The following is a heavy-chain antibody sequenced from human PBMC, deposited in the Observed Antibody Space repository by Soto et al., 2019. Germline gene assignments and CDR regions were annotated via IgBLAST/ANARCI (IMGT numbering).Heavy chain of an antibody. J-gene: IGHJ4*02. Sequence: SETLSLTCTVSGGSVNSVSYYWSWIRQPPGMVLEWIGFIFYNRGTSYNPSLGSRVTISTGTCKSPVPPNLNFVXAAGTAVYYWARGDNGPRSFYYDTGGRGTLVT. CDR3: ARGDNGPRSFYYDT. CDR2: IFYNRGT. CDR1: GGSVNSVSYY. D-gene: IGHD2-8*01. V-gene: IGHV4-61*03.